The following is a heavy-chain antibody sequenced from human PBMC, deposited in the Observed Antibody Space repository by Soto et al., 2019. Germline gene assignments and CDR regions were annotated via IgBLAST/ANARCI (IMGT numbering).Heavy chain of an antibody. D-gene: IGHD5-18*01. J-gene: IGHJ3*02. V-gene: IGHV3-48*02. CDR1: GFTFNSYS. CDR2: ISSSSTTK. Sequence: GGSLRLSCAASGFTFNSYSMNWVRQAPGKGLEWVSYISSSSTTKYYTDSVKGRFTISRDNAKNSLYLQMNSLRDEDTALYYCVKDIGPMDTDMANDAFDIWGQGTMVTVSS. CDR3: VKDIGPMDTDMANDAFDI.